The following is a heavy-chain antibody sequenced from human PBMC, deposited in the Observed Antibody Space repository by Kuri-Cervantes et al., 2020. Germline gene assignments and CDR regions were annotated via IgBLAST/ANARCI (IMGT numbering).Heavy chain of an antibody. D-gene: IGHD3-10*01. J-gene: IGHJ4*02. CDR1: GFTFSSYG. CDR3: ARVGGSGMVY. CDR2: ISYDGSNK. V-gene: IGHV3-30*03. Sequence: GESLKISCAASGFTFSSYGMHWVRQAPGKGLGWVAVISYDGSNKYYADSVKGRFTISRDNSKNTLYLQMNSLRAEDTAVYYCARVGGSGMVYWGQGTLVTVSS.